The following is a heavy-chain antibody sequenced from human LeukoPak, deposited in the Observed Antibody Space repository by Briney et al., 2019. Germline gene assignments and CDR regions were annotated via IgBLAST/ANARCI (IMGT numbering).Heavy chain of an antibody. CDR2: ISSSSSTI. CDR1: GFTFSSYS. D-gene: IGHD5-12*01. CDR3: ATLDIVATIEWFDP. V-gene: IGHV3-48*04. Sequence: PGGSLRLSCAASGFTFSSYSMNWVRQAPGKGLEWVSYISSSSSTIYYADSVKGRFTISRDNAKNSLYLQMNSLRAEDTAVYYCATLDIVATIEWFDPRGQGTLVTVSS. J-gene: IGHJ5*02.